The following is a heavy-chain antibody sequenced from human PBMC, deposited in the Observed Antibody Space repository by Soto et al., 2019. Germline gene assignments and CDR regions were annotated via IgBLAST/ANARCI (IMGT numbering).Heavy chain of an antibody. CDR3: AKSYGDSYYYYYGMDV. CDR1: GFSFSKYK. CDR2: INPGDSDT. D-gene: IGHD4-17*01. J-gene: IGHJ6*02. V-gene: IGHV5-51*01. Sequence: PGESLKLSCEGSGFSFSKYKIGWVRQMPGKGLEWMGIINPGDSDTRYSPSFQGQVTISADKSISTAYLQWSTLKPSETATYYCAKSYGDSYYYYYGMDVWGQGTTVTVSS.